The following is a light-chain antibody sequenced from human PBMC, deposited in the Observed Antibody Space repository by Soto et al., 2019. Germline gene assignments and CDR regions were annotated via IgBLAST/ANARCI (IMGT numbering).Light chain of an antibody. CDR1: QSISSW. CDR2: KAS. CDR3: QHYNTYPWT. Sequence: DIQMTQSPSILSASVGDRVTITCRASQSISSWLAWYQQKPGKAPNLLIHKASHLESGVPSRFSGSGSGTEFTLTISSLQPGDFATYYCQHYNTYPWTFGQGTKADIK. V-gene: IGKV1-5*03. J-gene: IGKJ1*01.